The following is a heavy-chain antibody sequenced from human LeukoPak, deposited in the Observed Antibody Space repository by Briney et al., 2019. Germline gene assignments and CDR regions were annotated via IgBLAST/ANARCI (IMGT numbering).Heavy chain of an antibody. V-gene: IGHV3-64*02. D-gene: IGHD6-19*01. CDR3: AKDHFGYSSGWHDAFDI. CDR1: GFTFTGHT. J-gene: IGHJ3*02. Sequence: GGSLRLSCVASGFTFTGHTMHWVRQAPGKGLEYVSAITSNGGSTHYADSVKGRFTISRDNSKNTLYLQMGSLRVEDAAVYYCAKDHFGYSSGWHDAFDIWGQGTMVTVSS. CDR2: ITSNGGST.